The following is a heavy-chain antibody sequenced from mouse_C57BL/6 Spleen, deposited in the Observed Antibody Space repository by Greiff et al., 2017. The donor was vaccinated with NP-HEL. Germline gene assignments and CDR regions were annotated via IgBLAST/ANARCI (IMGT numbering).Heavy chain of an antibody. CDR1: GYTFTDYN. CDR2: INPNNGGT. D-gene: IGHD1-1*01. J-gene: IGHJ1*03. V-gene: IGHV1-22*01. Sequence: EVQLQQSGPELVKPGASVKMSCKASGYTFTDYNMHWVKQSHGKSLEWIGYINPNNGGTSYNQKFKGKVTLNVNKSSSTAYMELRSLTSEDSAVYYCAREAVVAKWDFDVWGKGDTVNVAS. CDR3: AREAVVAKWDFDV.